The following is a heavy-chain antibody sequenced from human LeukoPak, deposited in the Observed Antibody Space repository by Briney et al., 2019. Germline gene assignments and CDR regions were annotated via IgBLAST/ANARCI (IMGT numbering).Heavy chain of an antibody. J-gene: IGHJ4*02. Sequence: SVKVSCKASGGTFSSYAISWVRQAPGQGLEWMGGIIPIFGTANYAQKFQGRVTITADESTSTAYMELSSLRSEDTAVYYCARGGLLELPLDYWAREPWSPSPQ. CDR2: IIPIFGTA. CDR3: ARGGLLELPLDY. V-gene: IGHV1-69*13. CDR1: GGTFSSYA. D-gene: IGHD5-24*01.